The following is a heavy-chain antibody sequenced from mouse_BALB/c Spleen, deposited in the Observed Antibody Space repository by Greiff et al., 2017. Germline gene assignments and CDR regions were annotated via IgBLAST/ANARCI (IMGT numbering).Heavy chain of an antibody. CDR1: GYTFTSYY. D-gene: IGHD2-14*01. CDR3: TRSGGVRRYYFDY. V-gene: IGHV1S81*02. J-gene: IGHJ2*01. CDR2: INPSNGGT. Sequence: QVQLQQSGAELVKPGASVKLSCKASGYTFTSYYMYWVKQRPGQGLEWIGEINPSNGGTNFNEKFKSKATLTVDKSSSTAYMQLSSLTSEDSAVYYCTRSGGVRRYYFDYWGQGTTLTVSS.